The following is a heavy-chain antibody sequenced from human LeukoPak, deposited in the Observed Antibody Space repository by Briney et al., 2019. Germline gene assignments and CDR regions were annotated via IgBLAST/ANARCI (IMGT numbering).Heavy chain of an antibody. D-gene: IGHD5-18*01. CDR2: ISSSSSYI. CDR3: ARGETAMVARYYFDY. J-gene: IGHJ4*02. Sequence: GGSLRLSCAASGFTFSSYSMNWVRQAPGKGLEWASSISSSSSYIYYADSVKGRFTISRDNAKNSLYLQMNSLRAEDTAVYYCARGETAMVARYYFDYWGQGTLVIVSS. V-gene: IGHV3-21*01. CDR1: GFTFSSYS.